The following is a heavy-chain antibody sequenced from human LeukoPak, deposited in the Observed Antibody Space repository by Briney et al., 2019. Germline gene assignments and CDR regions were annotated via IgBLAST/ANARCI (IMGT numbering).Heavy chain of an antibody. J-gene: IGHJ4*02. D-gene: IGHD3-3*01. V-gene: IGHV1-3*01. CDR1: GYTFTSYA. CDR3: ATSNTIFGVVIINYY. Sequence: ASVKVSCKASGYTFTSYAMHWVRQAPGQRLERMGWINAGNGNTKYSQKFQGRVTITRDTSASTAYMELSSLRSEDTAVYYCATSNTIFGVVIINYYWGQGTLVTVSS. CDR2: INAGNGNT.